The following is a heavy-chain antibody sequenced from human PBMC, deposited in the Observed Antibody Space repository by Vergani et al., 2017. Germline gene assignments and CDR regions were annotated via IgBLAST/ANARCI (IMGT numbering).Heavy chain of an antibody. CDR2: IRYDGSNK. D-gene: IGHD3-16*01. J-gene: IGHJ6*02. V-gene: IGHV3-30*02. Sequence: QVQLVESGGGVVQPGGSLRLSCAASGFTFSSYGMHWVRQAPGKGLEWVAFIRYDGSNKYYADSVKGRFTISRDNSKNTLYLQMNSLRAEDTAVYYCARDGGDYGMDVWGQGTTVTVSS. CDR3: ARDGGDYGMDV. CDR1: GFTFSSYG.